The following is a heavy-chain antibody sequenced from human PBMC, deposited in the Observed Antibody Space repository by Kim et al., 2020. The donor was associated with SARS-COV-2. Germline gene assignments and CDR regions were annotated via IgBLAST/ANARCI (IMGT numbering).Heavy chain of an antibody. CDR2: ITSNGYSK. D-gene: IGHD5-12*01. CDR3: ARGTYGGYDY. V-gene: IGHV3-64*01. Sequence: GGYLRLSCAASGFTFSRYSMHWVRQAPGRGLEYVAGITSNGYSKYYGNSVKGRVTVSRDISKSTLHLQMGSLRPEDTALYYCARGTYGGYDYWGQGTLVT. J-gene: IGHJ4*02. CDR1: GFTFSRYS.